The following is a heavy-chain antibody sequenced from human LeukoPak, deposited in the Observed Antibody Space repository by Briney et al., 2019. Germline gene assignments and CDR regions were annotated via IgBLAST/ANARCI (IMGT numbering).Heavy chain of an antibody. CDR2: IIPIFGTA. D-gene: IGHD6-13*01. CDR3: ARAIAAAGTFDY. Sequence: GASAKVSCKASGGTFSSYAISWVRQAPGQGLEWMGGIIPIFGTANYAQKFQGRVTITTDESTSTAYMELSSLRSEDTAVYYCARAIAAAGTFDYWGQGTLVTVSS. J-gene: IGHJ4*02. V-gene: IGHV1-69*05. CDR1: GGTFSSYA.